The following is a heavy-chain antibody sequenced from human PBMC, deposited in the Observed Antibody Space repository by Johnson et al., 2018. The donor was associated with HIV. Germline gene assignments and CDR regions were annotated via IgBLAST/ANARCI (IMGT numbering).Heavy chain of an antibody. Sequence: QVQLVESGGGVVQPGGSLRLSCAASGFTFSNYGIHWVRQAPGRGLEWVTFIQYDGTNVYYADSVKGRFTSARDNSKNMLYLQMNNLRVEDTAVYYCAKDVGNYWPDAFDIWGQGAVVTVSS. D-gene: IGHD3-3*01. CDR3: AKDVGNYWPDAFDI. J-gene: IGHJ3*02. V-gene: IGHV3-30*02. CDR2: IQYDGTNV. CDR1: GFTFSNYG.